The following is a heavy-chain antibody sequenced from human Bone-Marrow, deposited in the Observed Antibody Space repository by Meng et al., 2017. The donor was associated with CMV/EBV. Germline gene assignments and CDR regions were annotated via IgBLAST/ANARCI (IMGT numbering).Heavy chain of an antibody. D-gene: IGHD6-19*01. CDR3: ARESFGLIAVAGTLPWFDP. CDR2: IYYSGST. V-gene: IGHV4-39*07. J-gene: IGHJ5*02. CDR1: ISSRRYY. Sequence: ISSRRYYWGWLRQPPGKGLEWIGSIYYSGSTYYNPSLKSRVTISVDTSKNQFSLKLSSVTAADTAVYYCARESFGLIAVAGTLPWFDPWGQGTLVTVSS.